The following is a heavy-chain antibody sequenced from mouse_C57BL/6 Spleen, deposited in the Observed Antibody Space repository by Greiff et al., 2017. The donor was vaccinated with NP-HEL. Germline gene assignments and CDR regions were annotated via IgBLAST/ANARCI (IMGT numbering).Heavy chain of an antibody. J-gene: IGHJ4*01. D-gene: IGHD2-2*01. Sequence: VQLQQSGAELVKPGASVKLSCTASGFNIKDYYMHWVKQRTEQGLEWIGRIDPEDGETKYAPKFPGKATITAATSSNTAYLQLSSLTSEDTAVYYCARGYGYGGAMDYWGQGTSVTVSS. CDR3: ARGYGYGGAMDY. CDR2: IDPEDGET. CDR1: GFNIKDYY. V-gene: IGHV14-2*01.